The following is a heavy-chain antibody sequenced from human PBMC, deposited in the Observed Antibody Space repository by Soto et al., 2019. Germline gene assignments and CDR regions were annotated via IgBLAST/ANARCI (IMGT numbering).Heavy chain of an antibody. V-gene: IGHV1-3*01. D-gene: IGHD2-15*01. CDR1: GYTFTSYA. CDR2: INAGNGNT. CDR3: ARDLGGWPDY. J-gene: IGHJ4*02. Sequence: GASVEVSCKASGYTFTSYAMQWVRQAPGQRLEWMGWINAGNGNTKYSQKFQGRVTVTKDTSASTAYMELSSLRSEDTAVYYCARDLGGWPDYWGQGTLVTVSS.